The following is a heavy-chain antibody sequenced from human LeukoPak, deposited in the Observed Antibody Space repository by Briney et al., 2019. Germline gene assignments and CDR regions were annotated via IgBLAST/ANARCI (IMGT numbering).Heavy chain of an antibody. Sequence: EASVKVSCKASGYTFTSYDINWVRQATGQGLEWMGWMNPNSGNTGYAQKFQGRVTMTRNTSISTAYMELSSLRSEDTAVYYCARVMFGELVIDYWGQGTLVTVSS. D-gene: IGHD3-10*02. CDR3: ARVMFGELVIDY. CDR1: GYTFTSYD. J-gene: IGHJ4*02. V-gene: IGHV1-8*02. CDR2: MNPNSGNT.